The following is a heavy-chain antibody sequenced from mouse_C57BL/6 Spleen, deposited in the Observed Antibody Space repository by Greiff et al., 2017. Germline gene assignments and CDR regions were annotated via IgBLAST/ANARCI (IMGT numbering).Heavy chain of an antibody. V-gene: IGHV1-54*01. Sequence: VQLQQSGAELVRPGTSVKVSCKASGYAFTNYLIEWVKQRPGQGLEWIGVINPGSGGTNYNEKFKGKATLTADKSSSTAYMQLSSLTSEDSAVYFCARVTAQATWPWFAYWGQGTLVTVSA. CDR2: INPGSGGT. CDR1: GYAFTNYL. D-gene: IGHD3-2*02. J-gene: IGHJ3*01. CDR3: ARVTAQATWPWFAY.